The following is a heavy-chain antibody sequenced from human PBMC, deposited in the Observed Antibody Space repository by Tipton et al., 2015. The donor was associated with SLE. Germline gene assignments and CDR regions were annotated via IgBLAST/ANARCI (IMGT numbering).Heavy chain of an antibody. CDR3: AREFGGTTAVTTPGY. CDR2: INTKTGNP. Sequence: QSGAEVKKPGASVTVSCKASGYTFTTYAMNWVRQAPGQGLEWMGWINTKTGNPTYAQGFTGRFVFSLDTSVSTAFLQISSLKAEDSAVYDRAREFGGTTAVTTPGYWGQGTLVTVSS. J-gene: IGHJ4*02. V-gene: IGHV7-4-1*02. D-gene: IGHD4-11*01. CDR1: GYTFTTYA.